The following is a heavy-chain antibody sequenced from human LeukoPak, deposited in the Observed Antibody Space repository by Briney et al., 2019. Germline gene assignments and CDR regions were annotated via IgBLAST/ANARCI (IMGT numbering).Heavy chain of an antibody. Sequence: GGSLRLSCATSGLTFRTTWMHWVRQAPGKGLMWVSRMNGEGTTIDYADSVKGRFPVSRDYAKNTLFLQMNNLRTEDTALYFCATARNFRFEYWGQGSLVIVSA. V-gene: IGHV3-74*01. J-gene: IGHJ4*02. D-gene: IGHD1-7*01. CDR2: MNGEGTTI. CDR1: GLTFRTTW. CDR3: ATARNFRFEY.